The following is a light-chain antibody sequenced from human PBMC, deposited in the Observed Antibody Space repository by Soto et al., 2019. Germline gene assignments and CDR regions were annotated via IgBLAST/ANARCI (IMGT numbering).Light chain of an antibody. CDR2: WAS. Sequence: DIVMTQSPDSLAVSLGERATINCKSSQSVLYSSNNKNYLAWYQQKPGQLPRLLIYWASTREPGVPDRFSGSGSGTDFTLTISSLQAEDVAVYYCQQYYSTPLTFGGGTKVEIK. CDR3: QQYYSTPLT. J-gene: IGKJ4*01. CDR1: QSVLYSSNNKNY. V-gene: IGKV4-1*01.